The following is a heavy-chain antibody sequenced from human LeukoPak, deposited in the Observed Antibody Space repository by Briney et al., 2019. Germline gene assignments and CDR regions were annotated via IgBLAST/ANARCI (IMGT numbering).Heavy chain of an antibody. CDR2: INSGGSDS. V-gene: IGHV3-74*01. Sequence: GGSLRLSCAASGFAFSSYWIHWVRQAPGKGLVWVSRINSGGSDSIYADSMKGRFTISRDNAQNTVYLQMNSLRAEDTAIYYCARGHSTGCFDYWGQGTLVTVSS. J-gene: IGHJ4*02. CDR3: ARGHSTGCFDY. CDR1: GFAFSSYW. D-gene: IGHD1-14*01.